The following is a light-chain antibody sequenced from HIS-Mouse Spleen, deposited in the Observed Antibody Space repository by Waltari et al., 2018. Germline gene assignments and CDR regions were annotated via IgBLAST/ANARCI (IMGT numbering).Light chain of an antibody. CDR2: RNN. V-gene: IGLV1-47*01. Sequence: QSVLTQPPSASGTPGQRVTISCSGRSPNIGSNYVYWYQQLPGTAPTLLIYRNNQRPSGVPDRFSGSKSGTSASLAISGLRSEDEADYYCAAWDDSLSGPVFGGGTKLTVL. CDR3: AAWDDSLSGPV. J-gene: IGLJ3*02. CDR1: SPNIGSNY.